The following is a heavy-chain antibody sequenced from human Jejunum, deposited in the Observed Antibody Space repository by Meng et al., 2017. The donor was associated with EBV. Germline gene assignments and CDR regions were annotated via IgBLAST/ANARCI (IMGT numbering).Heavy chain of an antibody. D-gene: IGHD1-26*01. V-gene: IGHV2-5*02. CDR1: GFTRTTNGVG. J-gene: IGHJ4*02. CDR3: AHKGSGSYPLDY. Sequence: LKDTGPTQWNTTQTPTLPRTFSGFTRTTNGVGVGWIRQPPGKALEWLAVIYWDDSRLYSPSLNSRLTITKDTSKSQVVLTMTDMDPVDTATYYCAHKGSGSYPLDYWGQGTLVTVSS. CDR2: IYWDDSR.